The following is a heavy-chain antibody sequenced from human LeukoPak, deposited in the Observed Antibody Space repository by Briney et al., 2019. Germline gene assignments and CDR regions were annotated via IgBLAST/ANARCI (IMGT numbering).Heavy chain of an antibody. D-gene: IGHD6-19*01. CDR1: GYTFTSYY. J-gene: IGHJ3*02. V-gene: IGHV1-46*01. CDR2: INPSGGST. Sequence: ASVKVSCKASGYTFTSYYMHWVRQAPGQGLEWMGIINPSGGSTSYAQKFQGRVTMTRDMSTSTVYMELSSLRSEDTAVYYCARDQGSGWYLSAFDIWGQGTMVTVSS. CDR3: ARDQGSGWYLSAFDI.